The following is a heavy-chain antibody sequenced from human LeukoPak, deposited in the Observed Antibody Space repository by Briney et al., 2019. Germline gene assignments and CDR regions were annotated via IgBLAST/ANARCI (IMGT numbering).Heavy chain of an antibody. Sequence: SETLSLTCAVYGGSFSGYYWSWIRQPPGKGLEWIGEINHSGSTNYNPSLKSRVTISVDTSKNQLSLRLSYVTAADTAVYYCARERTTVTLGWFDPWGQGTLVTVSS. D-gene: IGHD4-17*01. CDR3: ARERTTVTLGWFDP. J-gene: IGHJ5*02. CDR1: GGSFSGYY. V-gene: IGHV4-34*01. CDR2: INHSGST.